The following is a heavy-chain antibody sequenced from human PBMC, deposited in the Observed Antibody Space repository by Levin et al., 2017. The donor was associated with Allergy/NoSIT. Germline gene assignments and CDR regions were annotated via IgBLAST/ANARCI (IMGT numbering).Heavy chain of an antibody. J-gene: IGHJ4*02. Sequence: KSSETLSLTCTVSGGSISGGGYHWTWIRQHPEKGLEWIGYIYYSGSTFYNPSLKSRLMISVDTSKNQFSLNVSSVTAADTAVYYCAREGGSTFDFWGQGALVTVAS. CDR2: IYYSGST. CDR3: AREGGSTFDF. V-gene: IGHV4-31*03. CDR1: GGSISGGGYH. D-gene: IGHD5-12*01.